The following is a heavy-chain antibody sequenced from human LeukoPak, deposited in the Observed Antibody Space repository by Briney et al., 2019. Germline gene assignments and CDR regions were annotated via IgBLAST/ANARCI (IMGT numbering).Heavy chain of an antibody. V-gene: IGHV4-34*01. CDR2: INHSGST. CDR3: ARGTWETRFGY. Sequence: SETLSLTCAVYGGSFSGYYWSWIRQPPGKGLVWIGEINHSGSTNYNPSLKSRVTISVNTSKNQFSLKLSSVTAADTAVYYCARGTWETRFGYWGQGTLVTVSS. D-gene: IGHD1-14*01. CDR1: GGSFSGYY. J-gene: IGHJ4*02.